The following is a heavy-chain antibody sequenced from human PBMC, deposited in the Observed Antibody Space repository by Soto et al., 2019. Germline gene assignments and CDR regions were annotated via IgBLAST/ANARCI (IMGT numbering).Heavy chain of an antibody. J-gene: IGHJ6*02. CDR1: DFSFRNYG. CDR3: AKDWRWEQQIYGMNV. V-gene: IGHV3-30*18. CDR2: ISYDGRNK. D-gene: IGHD1-26*01. Sequence: GGSLRLSCVASDFSFRNYGMHWVRQAPGKGLEWVADISYDGRNKYYAESVKGRFTISRDNSKNTLYLQMNSLRTEDTAVYYCAKDWRWEQQIYGMNVWGQGTTVTVSS.